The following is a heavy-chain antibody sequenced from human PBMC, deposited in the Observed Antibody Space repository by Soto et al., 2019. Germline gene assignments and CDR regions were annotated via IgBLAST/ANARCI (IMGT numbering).Heavy chain of an antibody. J-gene: IGHJ6*02. CDR1: DFSFRNYG. CDR3: AKDWRWEQQIYGMNV. V-gene: IGHV3-30*18. CDR2: ISYDGRNK. D-gene: IGHD1-26*01. Sequence: GGSLRLSCVASDFSFRNYGMHWVRQAPGKGLEWVADISYDGRNKYYAESVKGRFTISRDNSKNTLYLQMNSLRTEDTAVYYCAKDWRWEQQIYGMNVWGQGTTVTVSS.